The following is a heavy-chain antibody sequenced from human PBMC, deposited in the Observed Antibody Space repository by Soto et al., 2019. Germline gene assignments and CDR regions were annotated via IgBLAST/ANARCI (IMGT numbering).Heavy chain of an antibody. Sequence: QVQLVQSGAEVKKPGSSVKVSCKASGGTFSSYAISWVRQAPGQGLEWMGVIIPIFGTANYAQKFKGRVTITADESTSTAYMELSSLRSEDTAVYYCARRGYCTNGVCFGYWGQGTLVTVSS. D-gene: IGHD2-8*01. CDR2: IIPIFGTA. V-gene: IGHV1-69*01. J-gene: IGHJ4*02. CDR3: ARRGYCTNGVCFGY. CDR1: GGTFSSYA.